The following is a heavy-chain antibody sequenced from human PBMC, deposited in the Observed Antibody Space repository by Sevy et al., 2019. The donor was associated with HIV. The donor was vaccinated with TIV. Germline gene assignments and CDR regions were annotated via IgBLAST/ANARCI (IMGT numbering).Heavy chain of an antibody. J-gene: IGHJ6*02. CDR3: ARVRGTGGYDYVWGSYRYTEGYGMDV. CDR2: IIPIFGTA. Sequence: ASVKVSCKASGGTFSSYAISWVRQAPGQGLEWMGGIIPIFGTANYAQKFQGRVTITADESTSTAYMELGSLRSEDTAVYYCARVRGTGGYDYVWGSYRYTEGYGMDVWGQGTTVTVSS. D-gene: IGHD3-16*02. CDR1: GGTFSSYA. V-gene: IGHV1-69*13.